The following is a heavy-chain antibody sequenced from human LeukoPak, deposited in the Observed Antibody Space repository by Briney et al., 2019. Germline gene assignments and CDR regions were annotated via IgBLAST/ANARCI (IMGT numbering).Heavy chain of an antibody. J-gene: IGHJ6*02. CDR2: ISDSGEST. CDR1: GFTFSTYV. Sequence: GGSLRLSCAASGFTFSTYVMNWVRQAPGKGLEWVSTISDSGESTYYADSVKGRFTISRDNSKSTLYLQMNSLRAEATAVYYCGRYYVMDVWGQGTSVTVSS. V-gene: IGHV3-23*01. CDR3: GRYYVMDV.